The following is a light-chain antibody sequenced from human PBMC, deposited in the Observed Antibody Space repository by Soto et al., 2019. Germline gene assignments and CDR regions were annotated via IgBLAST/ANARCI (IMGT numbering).Light chain of an antibody. J-gene: IGKJ4*01. Sequence: EIVMTQSPATLSVSPGDGAILSCRASQSVDSNLAWYQQKPGQTPRLLMYGASTRPTGIPARFSGSGSGTEFILTIISLQSEDSAVYYCQQYNDWPLTFGGGTKVDIK. V-gene: IGKV3D-15*01. CDR1: QSVDSN. CDR3: QQYNDWPLT. CDR2: GAS.